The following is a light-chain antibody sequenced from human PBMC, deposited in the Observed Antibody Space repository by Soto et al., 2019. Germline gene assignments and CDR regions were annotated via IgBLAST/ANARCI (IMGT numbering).Light chain of an antibody. CDR1: SSDVGRYTY. J-gene: IGLJ1*01. CDR2: DVT. V-gene: IGLV2-11*01. CDR3: CSDAGVHTYV. Sequence: QSVLTQPRSVSGSPGQSVTISCTGTSSDVGRYTYVSWYQQHPGKAPQLIIRDVTERPSGVPDRFSGSKSGNTASLTISGLQAEDDADYYCCSDAGVHTYVFGTGTKVTVL.